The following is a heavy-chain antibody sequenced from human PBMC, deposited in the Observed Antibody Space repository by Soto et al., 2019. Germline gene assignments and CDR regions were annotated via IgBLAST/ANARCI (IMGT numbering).Heavy chain of an antibody. Sequence: ASVKVSCKASGYTFTSYGISWVRQAPGQGLEWMGWISAYNGNTNYAQKLQGRVTMTTDTSTSTAYMELRSLRSDDTAVYYCARDWSNAHNRLAFDYWGQGTLVIVSS. D-gene: IGHD1-1*01. J-gene: IGHJ4*02. V-gene: IGHV1-18*01. CDR2: ISAYNGNT. CDR3: ARDWSNAHNRLAFDY. CDR1: GYTFTSYG.